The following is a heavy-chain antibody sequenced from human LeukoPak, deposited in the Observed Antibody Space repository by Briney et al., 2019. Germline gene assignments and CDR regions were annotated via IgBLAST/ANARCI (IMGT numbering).Heavy chain of an antibody. CDR1: GGSISSYY. V-gene: IGHV4-59*08. J-gene: IGHJ5*02. CDR2: IYYSGST. CDR3: ARQVATLRHWFDP. Sequence: PSETLSLTCTVSGGSISSYYWSWIRQPPGKGLEWIGYIYYSGSTNYNPSLKSRVTISVDTSKNQFSLKLSSVTAADTAVYYCARQVATLRHWFDPWGQGTLVTVSS. D-gene: IGHD5-12*01.